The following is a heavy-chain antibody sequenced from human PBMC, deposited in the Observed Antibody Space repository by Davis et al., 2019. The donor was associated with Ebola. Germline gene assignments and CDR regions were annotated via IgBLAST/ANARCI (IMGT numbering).Heavy chain of an antibody. CDR3: AGGSGWSIDY. CDR1: GFTFSSYW. D-gene: IGHD6-19*01. CDR2: IKQDGGET. V-gene: IGHV3-7*04. J-gene: IGHJ4*02. Sequence: PGGSLRLSCAVSGFTFSSYWMSWVRQAPGKGLEWVANIKQDGGETNYVDSVKGRFTISRDNAKNLLYLQMNSLRAEDTAVYYCAGGSGWSIDYWGQGTLVTVSS.